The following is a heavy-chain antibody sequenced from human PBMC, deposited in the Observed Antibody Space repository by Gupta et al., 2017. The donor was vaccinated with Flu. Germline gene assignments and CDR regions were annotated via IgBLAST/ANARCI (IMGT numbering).Heavy chain of an antibody. D-gene: IGHD3-22*01. Sequence: VQLVQSGAEVKKPGGSVKVSCKASGYFFNNYGIGWVRQAPGQGPEWVGWISDYNGKTKYAQKFQGRLTMTTDTSTSTAYMELRNLRSDDTAVYYCARDVYHDPSGYEFWGQGTPVTVSS. J-gene: IGHJ4*02. CDR2: ISDYNGKT. CDR3: ARDVYHDPSGYEF. V-gene: IGHV1-18*01. CDR1: GYFFNNYG.